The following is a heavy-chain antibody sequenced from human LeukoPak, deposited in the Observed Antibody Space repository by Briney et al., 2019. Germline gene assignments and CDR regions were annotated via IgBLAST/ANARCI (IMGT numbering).Heavy chain of an antibody. J-gene: IGHJ3*02. Sequence: PGGSLRLSCAASGFIFSDYYMSWIRQAPGKGLEWVAYIGSSGSTIYYADSVKGRFTISRDNAKKSLYLQMSSLRAEDTAVFYCAKDRDDYVWGSYLGAFDIWGQGTMVTVSS. CDR3: AKDRDDYVWGSYLGAFDI. V-gene: IGHV3-11*01. CDR2: IGSSGSTI. D-gene: IGHD3-16*01. CDR1: GFIFSDYY.